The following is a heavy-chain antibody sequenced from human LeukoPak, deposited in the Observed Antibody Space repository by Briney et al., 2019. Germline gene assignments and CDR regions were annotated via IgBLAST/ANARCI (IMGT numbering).Heavy chain of an antibody. D-gene: IGHD3-10*01. J-gene: IGHJ4*02. CDR1: GFTFSTYW. V-gene: IGHV3-7*03. CDR2: INQDGSEK. CDR3: AKGRSMVRGAADY. Sequence: PGGSLRLSCAASGFTFSTYWMTWVRQAPGKGLEWVANINQDGSEKYYVDSVKGRFTISRDNAKNSLYLQMNSLRAEGTAVYYCAKGRSMVRGAADYWGQGTLVTVSS.